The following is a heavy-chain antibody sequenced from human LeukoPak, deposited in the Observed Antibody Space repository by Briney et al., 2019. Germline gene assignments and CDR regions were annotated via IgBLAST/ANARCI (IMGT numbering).Heavy chain of an antibody. CDR3: ARFSAYGDYYFDY. CDR2: MNPNSGNT. Sequence: ASGKVSCKASGYTFTSYDINWVRQATGQGLEWMGWMNPNSGNTGYAQKFQGRVTMTRNTSISTAYMELSSLRSEDTAVYYCARFSAYGDYYFDYWGQGTLVTVSS. J-gene: IGHJ4*02. V-gene: IGHV1-8*01. D-gene: IGHD4-17*01. CDR1: GYTFTSYD.